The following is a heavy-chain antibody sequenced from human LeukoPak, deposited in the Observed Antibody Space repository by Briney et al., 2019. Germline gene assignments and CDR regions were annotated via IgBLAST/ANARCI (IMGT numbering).Heavy chain of an antibody. CDR3: ARGGMSGSYRSPFDI. D-gene: IGHD1-26*01. J-gene: IGHJ3*02. CDR2: INPNSGGT. Sequence: ASVKVSCKVSGYTLTELSMHWVRQAPGQGLEWMGWINPNSGGTNYAQKFQGWVTMTRDTSISTAYMELSRLRSDNTAVYYCARGGMSGSYRSPFDIWGQGTMVTVSS. V-gene: IGHV1-2*04. CDR1: GYTLTELS.